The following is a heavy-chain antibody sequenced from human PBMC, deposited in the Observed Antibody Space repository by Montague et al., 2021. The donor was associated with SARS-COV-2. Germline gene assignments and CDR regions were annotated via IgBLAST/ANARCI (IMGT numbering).Heavy chain of an antibody. CDR1: GGSISSSNCY. V-gene: IGHV4-39*02. CDR2: IYDSGST. Sequence: SETRSLTCTVSGGSISSSNCYWDWIRQPPGKELEWIGSIYDSGSTYYNPSLKSRVTISVDTSKNPFSLKLSSVTAADTAVYYCARRGRKLLPVATTIGGFDIWGQGTMVTVSS. J-gene: IGHJ3*02. D-gene: IGHD5-12*01. CDR3: ARRGRKLLPVATTIGGFDI.